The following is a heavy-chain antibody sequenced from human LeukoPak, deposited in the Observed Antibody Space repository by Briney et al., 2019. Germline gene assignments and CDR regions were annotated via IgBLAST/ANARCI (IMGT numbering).Heavy chain of an antibody. J-gene: IGHJ4*02. D-gene: IGHD3-10*01. CDR1: GGSISSYY. V-gene: IGHV4-59*01. CDR2: LFYSGST. CDR3: ATVAVIRGVTYFDY. Sequence: PSETLSLTCTVSGGSISSYYWSWIRQPPGKGLEWIAYLFYSGSTDYNPSLESRVTISVDTPKNQFSLKLRSVTAADTAVYYCATVAVIRGVTYFDYWGQGTLVTVSS.